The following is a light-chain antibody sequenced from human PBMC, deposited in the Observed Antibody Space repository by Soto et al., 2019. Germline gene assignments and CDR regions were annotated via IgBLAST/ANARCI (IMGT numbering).Light chain of an antibody. CDR1: SPNFGAGYE. V-gene: IGLV1-40*01. Sequence: QSVLTQPPSVSGAPGQRVTISCTGSSPNFGAGYEVHWYKQVPGAAPTLVIFNNLNRPSGVPERFSGSKSGTSASLVISGLQAEDEADYYCQSFDSSLRVYVFGSGTKVTVL. CDR2: NNL. CDR3: QSFDSSLRVYV. J-gene: IGLJ1*01.